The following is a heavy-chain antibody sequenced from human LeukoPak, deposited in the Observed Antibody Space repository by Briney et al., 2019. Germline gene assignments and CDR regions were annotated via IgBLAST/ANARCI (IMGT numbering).Heavy chain of an antibody. D-gene: IGHD3-10*01. CDR3: AREAMVRGVIGPDYYYYMDV. V-gene: IGHV4-34*01. CDR1: GGSFSGYY. CDR2: INHSGST. Sequence: SETLSLTCAVYGGSFSGYYWSWIRQPPGKGLEWIGEINHSGSTNYNPSLKSRVTISVDTSKNQFSLKLSSVTAADTAVYYCAREAMVRGVIGPDYYYYMDVWGKGTTVTISS. J-gene: IGHJ6*03.